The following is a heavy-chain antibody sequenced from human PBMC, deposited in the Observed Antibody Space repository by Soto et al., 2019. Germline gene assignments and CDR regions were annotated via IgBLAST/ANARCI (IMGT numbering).Heavy chain of an antibody. V-gene: IGHV1-18*04. J-gene: IGHJ6*02. CDR2: ISAYNGNT. Sequence: ASVKVSCKASGYTFTDYYVHWVRQAPGQGLEWMGWISAYNGNTNYAQKLQGRVTMTTDTSTSTAYMELRSLRSDDTAVYYCAKERAFFGVVFGPQGMDVWGQGTTVTVSS. D-gene: IGHD3-3*01. CDR1: GYTFTDYY. CDR3: AKERAFFGVVFGPQGMDV.